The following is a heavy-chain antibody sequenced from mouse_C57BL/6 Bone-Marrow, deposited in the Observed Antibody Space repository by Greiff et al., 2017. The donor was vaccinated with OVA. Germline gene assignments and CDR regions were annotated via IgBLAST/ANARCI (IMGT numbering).Heavy chain of an antibody. CDR1: GYAFTNYL. D-gene: IGHD1-1*01. CDR3: ARAGIYYYGSSYDYFDY. CDR2: INPGSGGT. J-gene: IGHJ2*01. V-gene: IGHV1-54*01. Sequence: QVQLQQSGAELVRPGTSVKVSCKASGYAFTNYLIEWVKQRPGQGLEWIGVINPGSGGTNYNEKFKGKATLTADKSSSTAYMQLSSLTSEDSAVYFCARAGIYYYGSSYDYFDYWGQGTTLTVSS.